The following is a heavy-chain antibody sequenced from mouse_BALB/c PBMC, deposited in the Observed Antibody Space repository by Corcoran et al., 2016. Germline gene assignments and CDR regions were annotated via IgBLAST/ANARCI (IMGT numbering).Heavy chain of an antibody. CDR1: GYTFTDYV. CDR2: IYPGSGST. J-gene: IGHJ4*01. V-gene: IGHV1-81*01. Sequence: QVQLQQSGPKLVKPGASVKMSCKASGYTFTDYVISWVKQRTGQGLEWIGEIYPGSGSTYYNEKFKGKATLTADKSSNTAYMQLSSLTSEDSAVYFCARKRDYAMDYWGQGTSVTVSS. CDR3: ARKRDYAMDY.